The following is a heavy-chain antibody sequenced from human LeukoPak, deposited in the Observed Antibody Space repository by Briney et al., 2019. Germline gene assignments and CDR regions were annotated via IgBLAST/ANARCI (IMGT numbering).Heavy chain of an antibody. CDR3: ARDINPRWSYYDY. Sequence: ASVKVSCKASGYTFTSYGISWVRQAPGQGLKWMGWISAYNGNTNYAQKLQGRVTMTTDTSTSTAYMEPRSLRSDDTAAYYCARDINPRWSYYDYWGQGTLVTVSS. V-gene: IGHV1-18*01. D-gene: IGHD4-23*01. CDR2: ISAYNGNT. J-gene: IGHJ4*02. CDR1: GYTFTSYG.